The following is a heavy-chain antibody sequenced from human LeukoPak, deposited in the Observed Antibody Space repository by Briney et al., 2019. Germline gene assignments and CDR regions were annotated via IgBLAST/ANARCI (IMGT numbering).Heavy chain of an antibody. Sequence: GGSLRLSCAASGFTSSSYSMNWVRQAPGKGLEWASSISGSSSYIYYADSVKGRFTISRDNAKNSLYLQMNSLRAEDTAVYYCARAAIAATGKYWFDPWGQGTLVTVSS. D-gene: IGHD6-13*01. V-gene: IGHV3-21*01. CDR3: ARAAIAATGKYWFDP. CDR2: ISGSSSYI. CDR1: GFTSSSYS. J-gene: IGHJ5*02.